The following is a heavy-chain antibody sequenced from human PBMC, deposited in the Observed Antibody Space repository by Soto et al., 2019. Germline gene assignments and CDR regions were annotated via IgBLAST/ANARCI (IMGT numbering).Heavy chain of an antibody. CDR1: GFTFSSYG. CDR2: ISYDGSNK. D-gene: IGHD3-10*01. Sequence: PGGSLRLSCAASGFTFSSYGMHWVRQAPGKGLEWVAVISYDGSNKYYADSVKGRFTISRDNSKNTLYLQMNSLRAEDTAVYYCAQWFDAFDYWGQGTLVTVSS. J-gene: IGHJ4*02. CDR3: AQWFDAFDY. V-gene: IGHV3-30*18.